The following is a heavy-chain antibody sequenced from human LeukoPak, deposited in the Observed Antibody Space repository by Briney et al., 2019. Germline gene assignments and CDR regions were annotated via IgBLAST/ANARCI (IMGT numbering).Heavy chain of an antibody. V-gene: IGHV4-4*07. CDR3: ARDQLAVQYYYDSSGYYIGTWTNIGNDAFDI. CDR2: IYTSGST. D-gene: IGHD3-22*01. J-gene: IGHJ3*02. CDR1: GGSISSYY. Sequence: KPSETLSLTCTVSGGSISSYYWSWIRQPAGKGLEWIGRIYTSGSTNYNPSLKSRVTMSVDTSKNQFSLKLSSVTAADTAVYYCARDQLAVQYYYDSSGYYIGTWTNIGNDAFDIWGQGTMVTVSS.